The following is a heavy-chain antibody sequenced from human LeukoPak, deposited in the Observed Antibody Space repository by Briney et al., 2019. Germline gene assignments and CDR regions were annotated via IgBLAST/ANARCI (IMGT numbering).Heavy chain of an antibody. CDR1: GLTLRDYY. D-gene: IGHD3-22*01. Sequence: PGGSLRLSCAASGLTLRDYYLSWIRQAPGKGLEWVSYISSSSSHTNYADSVKGRFTISRDNAKNSLYLQMNSLRDEDTAVYYCARAPSRRDSSGSFDSWGQGTLVTVSS. V-gene: IGHV3-11*06. CDR2: ISSSSSHT. CDR3: ARAPSRRDSSGSFDS. J-gene: IGHJ4*02.